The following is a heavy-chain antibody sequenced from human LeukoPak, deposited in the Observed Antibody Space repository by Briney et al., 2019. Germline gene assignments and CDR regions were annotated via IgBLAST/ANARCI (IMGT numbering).Heavy chain of an antibody. J-gene: IGHJ4*02. V-gene: IGHV3-30-3*01. Sequence: GSLRLSCAASGFTFSSYAMHWVRQAPGKGLEWVAVISYDGSNKYYADSVKGRFTISRDNSKNTLYLQMNSLRAEDTAVYYCARDPSTMVRGVIKGLDYWGQGTLVTVSS. CDR2: ISYDGSNK. CDR3: ARDPSTMVRGVIKGLDY. D-gene: IGHD3-10*01. CDR1: GFTFSSYA.